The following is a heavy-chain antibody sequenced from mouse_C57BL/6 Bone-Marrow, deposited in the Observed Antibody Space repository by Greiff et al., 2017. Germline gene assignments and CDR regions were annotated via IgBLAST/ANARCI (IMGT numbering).Heavy chain of an antibody. CDR3: AASEYLFAY. D-gene: IGHD5-1*01. Sequence: VQLQQSGPELVKPGASVKISCKASGYTFTDYYMNWVKQSHGQSLEWIGDINPNNGGTNYNQKFKGKATLTVDKSSSTAYMQLRSLTSEDSAVYYCAASEYLFAYWGQGTLVTVSA. CDR1: GYTFTDYY. CDR2: INPNNGGT. V-gene: IGHV1-26*01. J-gene: IGHJ3*01.